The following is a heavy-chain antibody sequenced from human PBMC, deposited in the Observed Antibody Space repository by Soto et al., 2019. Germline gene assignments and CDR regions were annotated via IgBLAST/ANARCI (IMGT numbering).Heavy chain of an antibody. Sequence: QVQLQESGPGLVKPSETLSLTCTVSGGSISSYYWSWIRQPPGKGLEWIGYIYYSGSTNYNPSLKTRVTISVDTSKNQFSLKLSSVTAADTAVYYCARGSGWYDYDSSGPRHFDYWGQGTLVTVSS. J-gene: IGHJ4*02. V-gene: IGHV4-59*01. CDR1: GGSISSYY. CDR2: IYYSGST. CDR3: ARGSGWYDYDSSGPRHFDY. D-gene: IGHD3-22*01.